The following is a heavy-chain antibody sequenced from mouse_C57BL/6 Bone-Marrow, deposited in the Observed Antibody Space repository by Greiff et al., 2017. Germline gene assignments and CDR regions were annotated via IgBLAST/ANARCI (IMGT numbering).Heavy chain of an antibody. Sequence: VQLQQSGPELVKPGASVKISCKASGYAFSSSWMNWVKQRPGQGLEWIGRIYPGDGDTNYNGKFKGKATLTADKSSSTAYLQLSSLTSEDSAVYFCARPQLTGFAYWGQGTLVTVSA. CDR1: GYAFSSSW. CDR3: ARPQLTGFAY. D-gene: IGHD3-3*01. J-gene: IGHJ3*01. CDR2: IYPGDGDT. V-gene: IGHV1-82*01.